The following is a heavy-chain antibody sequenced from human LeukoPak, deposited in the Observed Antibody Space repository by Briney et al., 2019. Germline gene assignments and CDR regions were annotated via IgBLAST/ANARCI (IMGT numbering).Heavy chain of an antibody. CDR2: INRDGSTT. V-gene: IGHV3-74*01. J-gene: IGHJ4*02. CDR1: GFTFSSYW. Sequence: PGGSLRLSCAASGFTFSSYWMHWVRQAPGKGPLWVSHINRDGSTTNYADSVKGRFTISRDNAKNTLYQQMNSLRAEDTAVYYCAEAASVRGVSYWGQGTLVTVSS. D-gene: IGHD3-10*01. CDR3: AEAASVRGVSY.